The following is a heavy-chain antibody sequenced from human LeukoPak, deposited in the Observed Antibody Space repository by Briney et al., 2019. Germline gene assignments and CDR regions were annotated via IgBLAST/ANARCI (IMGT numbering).Heavy chain of an antibody. J-gene: IGHJ4*02. CDR3: AREADYGGNSFDY. CDR1: GGSFSGYY. CDR2: IYYSGST. V-gene: IGHV4-30-4*01. Sequence: SETLSLTCAVYGGSFSGYYWSWIRQPPGKGLEWIGYIYYSGSTYYNPSLKSRVTISVDTSKNQFSLKLSSVTAADTAVYYCAREADYGGNSFDYWGQGTLVTVSS. D-gene: IGHD4-23*01.